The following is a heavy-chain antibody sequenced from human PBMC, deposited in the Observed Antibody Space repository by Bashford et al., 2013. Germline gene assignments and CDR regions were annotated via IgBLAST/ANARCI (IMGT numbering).Heavy chain of an antibody. D-gene: IGHD3-3*01. CDR2: IYTSGST. CDR3: AGLLRFLEWLPISDYYYGMDV. Sequence: SETLSLTCTVSGGSISSGSYYWSWIRQPAGKGLEWIGRIYTSGSTNYNPSLKSRVTMSVDTSKNQFSLKLSSVTAADTAVYYCAGLLRFLEWLPISDYYYGMDVWGQGTTVTVSS. CDR1: GGSISSGSYY. V-gene: IGHV4-61*02. J-gene: IGHJ6*02.